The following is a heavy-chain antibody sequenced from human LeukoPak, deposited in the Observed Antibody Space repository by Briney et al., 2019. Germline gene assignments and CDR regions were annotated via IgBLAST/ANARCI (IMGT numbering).Heavy chain of an antibody. V-gene: IGHV4-34*01. CDR3: ARGGDIVMVVAATGAFDI. CDR1: GGSFSGYY. CDR2: INHSGST. D-gene: IGHD2-15*01. Sequence: SETLSLTCAVYGGSFSGYYWSWIRQPPGKGLEWIGEINHSGSTNYNPSLKSRVTISVDTSKNQFSLKLSSVTAADTAVYYCARGGDIVMVVAATGAFDIWGQGTMVTVSS. J-gene: IGHJ3*02.